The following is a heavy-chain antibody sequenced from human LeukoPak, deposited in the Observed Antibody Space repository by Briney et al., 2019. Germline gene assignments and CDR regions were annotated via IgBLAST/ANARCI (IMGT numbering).Heavy chain of an antibody. CDR2: INPSGGDT. D-gene: IGHD2-21*01. V-gene: IGHV1-46*01. CDR1: GYTFTRYY. CDR3: ARENGGEDY. J-gene: IGHJ4*02. Sequence: WASVKLSCKASGYTFTRYYMHWVRQAPGQGLEWMGMINPSGGDTTYAQKLQGRVTMTRDTSTSTVYMELSSLRSEDTAVYYCARENGGEDYWGQGTLVTVSS.